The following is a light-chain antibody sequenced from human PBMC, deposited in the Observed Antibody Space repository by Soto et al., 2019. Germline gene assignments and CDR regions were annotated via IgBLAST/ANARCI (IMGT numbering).Light chain of an antibody. J-gene: IGLJ2*01. CDR3: SSYTRSSSVV. CDR1: SSDVGCYNY. CDR2: DVS. Sequence: QSALTQPASVSGSPGQSITISCTGTSSDVGCYNYVSWYQQHPGKAPKLMIYDVSNRPSGVSNRFSGSKSGNTASLTISGLQAEDEADYYCSSYTRSSSVVFGGRTKLTVL. V-gene: IGLV2-14*01.